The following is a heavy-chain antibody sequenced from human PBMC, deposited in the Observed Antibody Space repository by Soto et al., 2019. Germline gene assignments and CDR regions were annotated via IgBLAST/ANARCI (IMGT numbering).Heavy chain of an antibody. CDR3: AIGVRGVTYYSYCYMVV. D-gene: IGHD3-10*01. CDR1: GGTFGSYT. Sequence: GASVKVSCKASGGTFGSYTISWVRQAPGRGLEWMGRIIPILGIANYAQKFQGRVTITADKSTSTAYMELSSLRSEDTAVYYCAIGVRGVTYYSYCYMVVWAKGTTLTVSS. J-gene: IGHJ6*03. CDR2: IIPILGIA. V-gene: IGHV1-69*02.